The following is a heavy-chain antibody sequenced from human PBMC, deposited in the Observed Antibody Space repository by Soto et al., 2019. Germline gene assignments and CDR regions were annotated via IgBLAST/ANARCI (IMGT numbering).Heavy chain of an antibody. CDR2: INAGNGST. V-gene: IGHV1-3*01. J-gene: IGHJ4*02. CDR3: ARDLLFDY. CDR1: EFTFRSYA. Sequence: GGSLRLSCAASEFTFRSYAMHWVRQAPGQRLEWMGWINAGNGSTKYSQKFQGRVTITRDTSASTAYMELSSLRSEDTAVYYCARDLLFDYWGQGTLVTVS.